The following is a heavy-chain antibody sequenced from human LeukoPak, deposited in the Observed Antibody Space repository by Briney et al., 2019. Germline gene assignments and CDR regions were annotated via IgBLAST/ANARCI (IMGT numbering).Heavy chain of an antibody. D-gene: IGHD3-22*01. Sequence: PGGSLRLSCTASGFTFGDYDMSWVRQAPGKGLEWVVFIRSKAYGGTTEYAASVKGRFTISRDDSKSIAYLQMNSLKTEDTAVYYCTRDYYDSSGYFDWGQGTLVTVSS. CDR1: GFTFGDYD. CDR2: IRSKAYGGTT. V-gene: IGHV3-49*04. CDR3: TRDYYDSSGYFD. J-gene: IGHJ4*02.